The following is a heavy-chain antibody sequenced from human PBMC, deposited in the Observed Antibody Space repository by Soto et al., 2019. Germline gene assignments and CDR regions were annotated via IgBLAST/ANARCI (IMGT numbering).Heavy chain of an antibody. CDR2: IGTTGET. J-gene: IGHJ4*02. V-gene: IGHV3-13*04. Sequence: GGALRLSCSDSGFTFSSDDMHWVRQGRGKGLEWVSGIGTTGETYYAGSVKGRFTISRENAKNSLYLQMNSLRAGDTAIYFCARAMGPTLFDYWGQATLVTVSS. CDR1: GFTFSSDD. D-gene: IGHD3-16*01. CDR3: ARAMGPTLFDY.